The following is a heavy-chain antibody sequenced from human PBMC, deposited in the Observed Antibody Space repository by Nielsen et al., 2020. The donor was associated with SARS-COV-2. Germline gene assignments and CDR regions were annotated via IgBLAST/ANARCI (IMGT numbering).Heavy chain of an antibody. D-gene: IGHD6-6*01. V-gene: IGHV3-49*03. CDR1: GFTFGNHA. Sequence: GESLKISCTASGFTFGNHAMSWFRQAPGKGLEWVGFIRNRAYGGTTEYAASVKGRFTISRDDSKSIAFLQMNSLKADDTAVYYCTRGEQLVPRYYYYYGVDVWGQGTTVTVSS. CDR2: IRNRAYGGTT. CDR3: TRGEQLVPRYYYYYGVDV. J-gene: IGHJ6*02.